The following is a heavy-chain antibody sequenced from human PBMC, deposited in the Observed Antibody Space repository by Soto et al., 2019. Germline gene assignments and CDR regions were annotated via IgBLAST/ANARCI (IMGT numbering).Heavy chain of an antibody. J-gene: IGHJ6*03. CDR2: ITWNSGTI. CDR1: GFTFDDYA. CDR3: VKEQRTYYYYMDV. Sequence: GGSLRLSCAASGFTFDDYAMHWVRQPPGKGLEWVSGITWNSGTIGYADSVKGRFTISRDNAKNSLYLQMNSLRAEDTAFYYCVKEQRTYYYYMDVWGKGTTVTVSS. V-gene: IGHV3-9*01.